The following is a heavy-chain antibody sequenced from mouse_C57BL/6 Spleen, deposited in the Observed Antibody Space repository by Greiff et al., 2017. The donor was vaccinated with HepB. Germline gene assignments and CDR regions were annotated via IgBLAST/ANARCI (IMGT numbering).Heavy chain of an antibody. CDR1: GFTFSSYA. V-gene: IGHV5-9-1*02. CDR3: TSVYYGLWYFDV. J-gene: IGHJ1*03. CDR2: ISSGGDYI. Sequence: EVKLVESGEGLVKPGGSLKLSCAASGFTFSSYAMSWVRQTPEKRLEWVAYISSGGDYIYYADTVKGRFTISRDNARNTLYLQMSSLKSEDTAMYYCTSVYYGLWYFDVWGTGTTVTVSS. D-gene: IGHD1-1*01.